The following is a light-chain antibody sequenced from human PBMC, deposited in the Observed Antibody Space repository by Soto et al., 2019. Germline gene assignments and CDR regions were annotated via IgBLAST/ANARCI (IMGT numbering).Light chain of an antibody. CDR3: QQYGSSPFT. J-gene: IGKJ3*01. CDR2: DAF. CDR1: QTVDGNS. V-gene: IGKV3-20*01. Sequence: ENVLTQSPGRLSLSPGERATLSCRASQTVDGNSLAWYQQQPGQAPRLLMFDAFNRATGIPDRFSGSGSGTDFTLTISRLEPDDFALYYCQQYGSSPFTFGPGTTVDV.